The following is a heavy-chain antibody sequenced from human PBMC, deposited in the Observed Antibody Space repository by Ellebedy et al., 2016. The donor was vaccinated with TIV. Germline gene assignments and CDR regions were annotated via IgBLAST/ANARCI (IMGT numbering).Heavy chain of an antibody. J-gene: IGHJ4*02. D-gene: IGHD1-1*01. V-gene: IGHV3-7*01. Sequence: GESLKISCAVPGFTFRTSWMSWVRHPPGHGLEWVVNMNGHGNARYYVHSVEGRFNISRDKTRKSLYLQMHSLRADDTAVYYCTKDGSGTMNFWGQGNLVTVYS. CDR1: GFTFRTSW. CDR2: MNGHGNAR. CDR3: TKDGSGTMNF.